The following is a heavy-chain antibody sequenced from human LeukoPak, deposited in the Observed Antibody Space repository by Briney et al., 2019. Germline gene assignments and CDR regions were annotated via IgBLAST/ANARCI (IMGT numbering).Heavy chain of an antibody. D-gene: IGHD2-2*01. CDR2: IYHSGST. J-gene: IGHJ3*02. V-gene: IGHV4-4*02. Sequence: SGTLSLTCAVSGGSISSSNWWSWVHQPPGKGLEWIGEIYHSGSTNYNPSLKSRVTVSVDKSKNQFSLKLSSVTAADTAVYYCARTGSTSRFRAFDIWGQGTMVTVSS. CDR1: GGSISSSNW. CDR3: ARTGSTSRFRAFDI.